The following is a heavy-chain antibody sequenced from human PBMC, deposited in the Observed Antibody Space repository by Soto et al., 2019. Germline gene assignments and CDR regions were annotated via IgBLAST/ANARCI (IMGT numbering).Heavy chain of an antibody. CDR2: IDGNDHK. D-gene: IGHD3-16*02. Sequence: SGPTVVNPTHPRTLTCTFSGFSLTTSGMCVSWIRQAPGKALEWLALIDGNDHKYYSTSQKTTLTISKDTSKNQVVRTMANLDPVDTATYFCAQIRAGHEFGEVIAPYHFDYWGQGTLVTVSS. CDR1: GFSLTTSGMC. CDR3: AQIRAGHEFGEVIAPYHFDY. J-gene: IGHJ4*02. V-gene: IGHV2-70*01.